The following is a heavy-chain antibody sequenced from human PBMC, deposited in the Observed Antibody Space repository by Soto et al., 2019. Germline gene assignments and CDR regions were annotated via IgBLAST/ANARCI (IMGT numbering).Heavy chain of an antibody. CDR1: VGSISSGGYY. J-gene: IGHJ5*02. V-gene: IGHV4-31*03. D-gene: IGHD7-27*01. CDR2: IYYSGST. Sequence: TLSLPRTFSVGSISSGGYYWSWIRQHPGKGLEWIGYIYYSGSTYYNPSLKSRVTISVDTSKNQFSLKLSSVAAADTAGYYCARAPLWGSSHNWFDPWGQGTPVTVYS. CDR3: ARAPLWGSSHNWFDP.